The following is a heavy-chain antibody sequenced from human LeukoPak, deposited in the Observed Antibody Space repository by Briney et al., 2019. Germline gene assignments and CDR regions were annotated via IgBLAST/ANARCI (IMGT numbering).Heavy chain of an antibody. V-gene: IGHV4-59*01. CDR2: IYYSGST. CDR3: ARDRSLGIIDY. Sequence: SGTLSLTCIVPGGSISGYYWSWIRQPPGKGLEWIGYIYYSGSTNYNPSLKSRVTISVDASNNHFSLKVTSVTAADTAVYYCARDRSLGIIDYWGQGTLVTVSS. CDR1: GGSISGYY. J-gene: IGHJ4*02. D-gene: IGHD3-16*01.